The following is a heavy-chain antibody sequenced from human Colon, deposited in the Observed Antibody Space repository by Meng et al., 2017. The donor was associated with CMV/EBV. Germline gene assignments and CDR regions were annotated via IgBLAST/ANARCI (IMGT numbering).Heavy chain of an antibody. J-gene: IGHJ5*02. CDR2: VYYTGNS. CDR1: GDSISSDPHY. Sequence: GSLRLSCSVSGDSISSDPHYWDWIRQPPGQGLEWVGSVYYTGNSFSNPSLKSRVNISLDTSKNQFSLTVKSLTAADSAVYYCVRDSKWLNWFAPWGQGTLVTVSS. V-gene: IGHV4-39*07. D-gene: IGHD5-12*01. CDR3: VRDSKWLNWFAP.